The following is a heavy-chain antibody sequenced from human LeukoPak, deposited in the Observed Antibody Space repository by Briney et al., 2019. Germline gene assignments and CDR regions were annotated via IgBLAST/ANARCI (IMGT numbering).Heavy chain of an antibody. V-gene: IGHV3-23*01. Sequence: GGSLRPSCAVSGFTFSSYAMSWVRQAPGKGLEWVSGISGSGGSTYYADSVKGRFTISRDNSKKTLYLQMNSLRGEDTAVYYCASHMTTVTSGGDYWGQGTLVTVSS. D-gene: IGHD4-17*01. J-gene: IGHJ4*02. CDR3: ASHMTTVTSGGDY. CDR2: ISGSGGST. CDR1: GFTFSSYA.